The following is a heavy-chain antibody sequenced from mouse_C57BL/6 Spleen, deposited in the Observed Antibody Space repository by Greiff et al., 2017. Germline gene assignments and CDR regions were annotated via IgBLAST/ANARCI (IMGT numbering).Heavy chain of an antibody. CDR2: IYPGSGST. CDR3: ASGYYDYDEGPWFAY. J-gene: IGHJ3*01. V-gene: IGHV1-55*01. CDR1: GYTFTSYW. Sequence: QVQLKQPGAELVKPGASVKMSCKASGYTFTSYWITWVKQRPGQGLEWIGDIYPGSGSTNYNEKFKSKATLTVDTSSSTAYMQLSSLTSEDSAVYYCASGYYDYDEGPWFAYWGQGTLVTVSA. D-gene: IGHD2-4*01.